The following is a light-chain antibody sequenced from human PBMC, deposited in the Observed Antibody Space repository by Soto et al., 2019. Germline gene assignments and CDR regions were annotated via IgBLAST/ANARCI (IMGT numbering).Light chain of an antibody. CDR1: STEIGSYNY. Sequence: QSVLTQPASLSGSPGQSITISCTGTSTEIGSYNYVSWYQQHPGKAPKLMIFDVSYRPSGISDRFSGSKSGNTASLTISGLQPEDEADYYCSSYGASSTLFGGGTKSPS. J-gene: IGLJ2*01. V-gene: IGLV2-14*03. CDR2: DVS. CDR3: SSYGASSTL.